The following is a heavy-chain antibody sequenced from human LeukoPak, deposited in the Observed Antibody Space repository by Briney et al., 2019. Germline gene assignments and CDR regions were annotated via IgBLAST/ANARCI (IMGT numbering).Heavy chain of an antibody. Sequence: GSLRLSCTVSGFTVSSNSMSWVRQVPGKGLEWVSFIYSDNTHYSDSVKGRFTISRDNSKNTLYLQMNSLRAEDTAVYYCARRAGAYSHPYDYWGQGTLVTVSS. J-gene: IGHJ4*02. CDR2: IYSDNT. CDR3: ARRAGAYSHPYDY. D-gene: IGHD4/OR15-4a*01. V-gene: IGHV3-53*01. CDR1: GFTVSSNS.